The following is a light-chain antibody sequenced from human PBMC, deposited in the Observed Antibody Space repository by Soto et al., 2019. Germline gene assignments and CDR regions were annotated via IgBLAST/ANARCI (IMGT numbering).Light chain of an antibody. J-gene: IGKJ5*01. CDR1: QGIGDT. V-gene: IGKV1-5*01. Sequence: MRQSPATLSVSPEEGATLSCRASQGIGDTLAWYQQRPGRAPRLLIYESPSLESVVPSTFSGSGSGTEFSLTIRNLRPDDFATYYCQHYHCFLITFAEGTRLEN. CDR3: QHYHCFLIT. CDR2: ESP.